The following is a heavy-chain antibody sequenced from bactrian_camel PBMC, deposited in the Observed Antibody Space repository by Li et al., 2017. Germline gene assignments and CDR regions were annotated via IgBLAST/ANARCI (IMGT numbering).Heavy chain of an antibody. V-gene: IGHV3S53*01. D-gene: IGHD1*01. Sequence: HVQLVESGGGSVQAGGSLRLSCVASEYTSCMGWFRQAPTKAREEVASIERDGTTTYADSVKGRFTISKDKNDLLLQLNSLDPDDTAMYYCAATIARVAWDPGCPGRGSGFAYWGQGTQVTVS. CDR2: IERDGTT. CDR3: AATIARVAWDPGCPGRGSGFAY. CDR1: EYTSC. J-gene: IGHJ4*01.